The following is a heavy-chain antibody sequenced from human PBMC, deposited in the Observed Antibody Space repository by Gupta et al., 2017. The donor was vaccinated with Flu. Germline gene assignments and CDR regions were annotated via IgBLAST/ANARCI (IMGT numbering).Heavy chain of an antibody. CDR1: GLTFSDFF. CDR3: AKLVGASFTRSF. V-gene: IGHV3-72*01. J-gene: IGHJ4*02. D-gene: IGHD1-26*01. CDR2: STNKAHGYTT. Sequence: EVQLVESGGGLVQPGGSLRLSCAASGLTFSDFFMDWVRQAPGKGLEWVGRSTNKAHGYTTEYAASVQGRFTISRDEARSSLFLQMNSLKTEDTATYYCAKLVGASFTRSFWGQGTLVTVS.